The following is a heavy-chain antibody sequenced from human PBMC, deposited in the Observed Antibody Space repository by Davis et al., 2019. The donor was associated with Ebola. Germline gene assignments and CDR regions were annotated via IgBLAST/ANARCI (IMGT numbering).Heavy chain of an antibody. CDR3: ARGGDYFDY. D-gene: IGHD3-16*01. CDR2: IYYSGST. J-gene: IGHJ4*02. CDR1: SFSSYW. V-gene: IGHV4-39*01. Sequence: SFSSYWMSWVRQAPGKGLEWIGSIYYSGSTYYNPSLKNRLTISGDTSKNQFSLKLSSVTAADTAVYYCARGGDYFDYWGQGTLVTVSS.